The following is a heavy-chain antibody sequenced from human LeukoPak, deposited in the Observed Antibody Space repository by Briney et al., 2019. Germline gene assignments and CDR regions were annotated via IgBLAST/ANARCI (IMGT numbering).Heavy chain of an antibody. CDR3: ARGSSGYYCDHFQT. J-gene: IGHJ1*01. Sequence: GGSLRLSCAASGFTFSNFWTTWIRQAPGKGLEWVANIKQDGIEKYYVDSVEGRFTVSRDNTKNTLFLQMDSLRAGDTAVYYCARGSSGYYCDHFQTWGQGSLVTVSS. V-gene: IGHV3-7*01. CDR2: IKQDGIEK. D-gene: IGHD3-22*01. CDR1: GFTFSNFW.